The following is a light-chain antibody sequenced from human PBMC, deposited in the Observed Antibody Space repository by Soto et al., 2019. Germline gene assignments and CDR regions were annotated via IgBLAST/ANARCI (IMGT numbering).Light chain of an antibody. CDR2: DAS. J-gene: IGKJ5*01. CDR3: QQYENLPT. V-gene: IGKV1-33*01. CDR1: QGISSY. Sequence: DIQLTQSPSSLSASVEDRVTITCRVSQGISSYLNWYRQKPGRAPKLLIYDASNLEAVVPSRFRGSGSGTDFTFTISRLQPEDIAAYYCQQYENLPTFGQGTRLEIK.